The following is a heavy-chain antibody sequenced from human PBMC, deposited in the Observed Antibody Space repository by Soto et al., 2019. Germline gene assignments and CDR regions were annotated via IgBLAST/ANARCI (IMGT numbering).Heavy chain of an antibody. J-gene: IGHJ6*02. V-gene: IGHV4-39*02. CDR3: AREGLADSSGWFPHYGMDV. CDR1: GGSISSSSYY. CDR2: IYYSGST. D-gene: IGHD6-19*01. Sequence: QLQLQESGPGLVKPSETLSLTCTVSGGSISSSSYYWGWIRQPPGKGLEWIGSIYYSGSTYYNPSLKSRVPISVDTSKNQFSLKLSSVTAADTAVYYCAREGLADSSGWFPHYGMDVWGQGTTVTVSS.